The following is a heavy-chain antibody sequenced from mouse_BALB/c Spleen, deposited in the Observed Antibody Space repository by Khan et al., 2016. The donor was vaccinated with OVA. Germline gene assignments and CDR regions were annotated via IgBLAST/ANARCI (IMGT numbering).Heavy chain of an antibody. CDR3: GRRWDAWFPY. Sequence: VELVESGADLARPGASVKLSCKASGYTFTDYNISWVKQRTGQSLEWIGGINPDSNNTNYNQKFKGRATLTGDKSSSTAYMQLSSLTSEDTAVYCCGRRWDAWFPYWGQGTLVTVSA. D-gene: IGHD4-1*01. J-gene: IGHJ3*01. V-gene: IGHV1-77*01. CDR2: INPDSNNT. CDR1: GYTFTDYN.